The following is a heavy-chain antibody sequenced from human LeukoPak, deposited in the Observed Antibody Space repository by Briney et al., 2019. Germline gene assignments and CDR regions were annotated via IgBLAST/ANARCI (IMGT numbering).Heavy chain of an antibody. CDR1: GFTFSSYS. CDR2: ISSSSSYI. CDR3: ARDGMIVVDNWFDP. V-gene: IGHV3-21*01. Sequence: GSLRLSCAASGFTFSSYSMNWVRQAPGKGLEWVSSISSSSSYIYYADSVKGRFTISRDNAKNSLYLQMNSLRAEDTAVYYCARDGMIVVDNWFDPWGQGTLVTVSS. D-gene: IGHD3-22*01. J-gene: IGHJ5*02.